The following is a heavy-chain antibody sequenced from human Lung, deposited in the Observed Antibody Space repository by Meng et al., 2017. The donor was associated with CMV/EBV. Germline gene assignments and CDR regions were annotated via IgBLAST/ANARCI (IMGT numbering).Heavy chain of an antibody. CDR1: GYTFSSYD. V-gene: IGHV1-18*01. D-gene: IGHD3-3*01. CDR3: ARDAPCITISGVGLCGREV. CDR2: ISDYNGNT. J-gene: IGHJ6*02. Sequence: ASVKVSCKASGYTFSSYDITWVRQAPGQGLEWMGWISDYNGNTKYAEKFQDRVTMTTDTSTSTAYMELRSLTSDDTAMYYCARDAPCITISGVGLCGREVWGQATTITVSS.